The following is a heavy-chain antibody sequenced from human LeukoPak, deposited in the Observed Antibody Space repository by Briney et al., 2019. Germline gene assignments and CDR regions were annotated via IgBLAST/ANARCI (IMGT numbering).Heavy chain of an antibody. V-gene: IGHV4-59*01. D-gene: IGHD1-7*01. CDR1: GGSFSGYY. CDR3: ARDLGTNWHLYAFDI. J-gene: IGHJ3*02. Sequence: SETLSLTCAVYGGSFSGYYWSWIRQPPGKGLEWIGYIYYSGSTNYNPSLKSRVTISVDTSKNQFSLKLSSVTAADTAVYYCARDLGTNWHLYAFDIWGQGTMVTVSS. CDR2: IYYSGST.